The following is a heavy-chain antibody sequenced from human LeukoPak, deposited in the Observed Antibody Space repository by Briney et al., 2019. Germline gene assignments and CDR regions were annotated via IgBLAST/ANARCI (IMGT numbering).Heavy chain of an antibody. CDR1: GYTFTGYY. J-gene: IGHJ3*02. V-gene: IGHV1-2*02. D-gene: IGHD4-17*01. Sequence: ASVKVSCKASGYTFTGYYMHWVRQAPGQGLEWMGWINPNSGGTNYVQKFQGRVTMTRDTSISTAYMELSRLRSDDTAVYYCARNYGDYVGAFDIWGQGTMVTVSS. CDR3: ARNYGDYVGAFDI. CDR2: INPNSGGT.